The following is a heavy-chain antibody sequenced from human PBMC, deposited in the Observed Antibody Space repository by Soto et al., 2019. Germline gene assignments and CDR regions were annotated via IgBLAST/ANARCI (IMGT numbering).Heavy chain of an antibody. Sequence: GGSLRLSCAASGFTFSSYGMHWVRQAPGKGLEWVAVISYDGSNKYYADSVKGRFTISRDNAKNSLYLQMNSLRAEDTAVYYCAGVYDSSGYYPYYFDYWGQGTLVTVSS. J-gene: IGHJ4*02. D-gene: IGHD3-22*01. CDR3: AGVYDSSGYYPYYFDY. CDR1: GFTFSSYG. CDR2: ISYDGSNK. V-gene: IGHV3-30*03.